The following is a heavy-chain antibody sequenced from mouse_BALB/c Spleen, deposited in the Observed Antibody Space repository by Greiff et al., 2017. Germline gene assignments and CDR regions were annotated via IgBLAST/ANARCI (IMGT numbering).Heavy chain of an antibody. CDR3: ARAGGYYAMDY. J-gene: IGHJ4*01. CDR1: GYSITSGYY. V-gene: IGHV3-6*02. Sequence: ESGPGLVKPSQSLSLTCSVTGYSITSGYYWNWIRQFPGNKLEWMGYISYDGSNNYNPSLKNRISITRDTSKNQFFLKLNSVTTEDTATYYCARAGGYYAMDYWGQGTSVTVSS. CDR2: ISYDGSN.